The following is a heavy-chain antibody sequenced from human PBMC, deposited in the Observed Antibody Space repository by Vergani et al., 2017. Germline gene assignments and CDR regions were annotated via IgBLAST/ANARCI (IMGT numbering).Heavy chain of an antibody. Sequence: QVQLVESGGGVVQPGGSLRLSCAASGFTFSSYGMHWVRQAPGKGLEWVSTISSDGVSTYYADSVKGRFTISRDNSKNTLSLQMNSLTTEDTAIYYCAGPQGTSAYYYGGFDYWGQGILVTVSS. V-gene: IGHV3-NL1*01. CDR1: GFTFSSYG. CDR3: AGPQGTSAYYYGGFDY. J-gene: IGHJ4*02. CDR2: ISSDGVST. D-gene: IGHD3-22*01.